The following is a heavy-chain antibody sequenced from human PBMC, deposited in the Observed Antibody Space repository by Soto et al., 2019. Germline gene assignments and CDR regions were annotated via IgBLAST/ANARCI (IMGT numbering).Heavy chain of an antibody. CDR2: ISGSGGST. V-gene: IGHV3-23*01. Sequence: GGSLRLSCAASGFTFSSYAMSWVRQAPGKGLEWVSAISGSGGSTYYADSVKGRFTISRDNSKNTLYLQMNSLRAEDTAVYYCARDALVVPAANDYYYYYYMDVWGKGTTVTVSS. D-gene: IGHD2-2*01. CDR1: GFTFSSYA. J-gene: IGHJ6*03. CDR3: ARDALVVPAANDYYYYYYMDV.